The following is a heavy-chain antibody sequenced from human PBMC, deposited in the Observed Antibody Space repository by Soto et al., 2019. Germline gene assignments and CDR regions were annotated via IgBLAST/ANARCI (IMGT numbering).Heavy chain of an antibody. D-gene: IGHD3-9*01. CDR1: GFTFTGYG. J-gene: IGHJ4*02. CDR3: ARVGYFDWLGKIGGAFDY. CDR2: ISYDGSNK. V-gene: IGHV3-30*03. Sequence: LRLSCAASGFTFTGYGMHWVRQAPGKGLEWVAVISYDGSNKYYADSVKGRFTISRDNSKNTLYLQMNSLRAEDTAVYYCARVGYFDWLGKIGGAFDYWGQGTLVTVSS.